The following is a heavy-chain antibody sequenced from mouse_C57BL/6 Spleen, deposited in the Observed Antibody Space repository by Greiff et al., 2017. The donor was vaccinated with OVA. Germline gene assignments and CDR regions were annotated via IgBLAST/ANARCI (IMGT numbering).Heavy chain of an antibody. CDR2: LYPGDGDT. V-gene: IGHV1-82*01. CDR3: ARVNWDCCGY. Sequence: QVQLQQSGPELVQPGASVKISCKASGYAFSSSWMNWVKQRPGTGLAWIGRLYPGDGDTNYNGKFKGKATLTADKSSSTAYMQLSRLTSEESAVYCGARVNWDCCGYWGQGTTLTVSS. CDR1: GYAFSSSW. D-gene: IGHD4-1*02. J-gene: IGHJ2*01.